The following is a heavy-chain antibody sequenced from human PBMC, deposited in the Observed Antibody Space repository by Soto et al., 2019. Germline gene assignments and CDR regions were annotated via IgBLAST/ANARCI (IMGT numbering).Heavy chain of an antibody. Sequence: QVQLQQWGAGLLKPSETLSLTCAVYGGSFSGYYWSWIRQPPGKGLEWIGEINHSGSTNYNPSLKTRVTLSVATAKNQLSPNLSSVTAADTAVYYWARAAPRYCSGGSCYSRRDYWGQGTLVTVSS. J-gene: IGHJ4*02. CDR2: INHSGST. D-gene: IGHD2-15*01. CDR1: GGSFSGYY. V-gene: IGHV4-34*01. CDR3: ARAAPRYCSGGSCYSRRDY.